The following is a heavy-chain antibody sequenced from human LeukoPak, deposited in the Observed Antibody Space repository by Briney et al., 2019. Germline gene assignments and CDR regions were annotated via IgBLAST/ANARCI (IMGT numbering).Heavy chain of an antibody. CDR3: AKDVYRDSSGYNWFDP. CDR1: GFTLSSYG. V-gene: IGHV3-30*02. Sequence: GGSLRLSCAASGFTLSSYGMHWVRQAPGKGLEWVAFIRYDGSNKYYADSVKGRFTISRDNSKNTLYLQMNSLRAEDTAVYYCAKDVYRDSSGYNWFDPWGQGTLVTVSS. CDR2: IRYDGSNK. D-gene: IGHD3-22*01. J-gene: IGHJ5*02.